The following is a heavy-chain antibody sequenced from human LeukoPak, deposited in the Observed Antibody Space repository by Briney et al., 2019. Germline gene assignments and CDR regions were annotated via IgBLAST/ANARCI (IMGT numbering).Heavy chain of an antibody. CDR2: IYYSGST. D-gene: IGHD1-20*01. CDR1: GGSISSSSYY. CDR3: ARHAGWYNWNAEIDY. V-gene: IGHV4-39*01. Sequence: PSETLSLTCTVSGGSISSSSYYWGWIRQPPGKGLEWIGGIYYSGSTYYNPSLKSRVTISVDTSKNQFSLKLSSVTAADTAVYYCARHAGWYNWNAEIDYWGQGTLVTVSS. J-gene: IGHJ4*02.